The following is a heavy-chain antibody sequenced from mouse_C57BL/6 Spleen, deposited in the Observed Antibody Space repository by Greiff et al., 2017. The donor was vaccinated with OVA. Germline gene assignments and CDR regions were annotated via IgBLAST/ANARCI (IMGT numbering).Heavy chain of an antibody. CDR2: INPNNGGT. V-gene: IGHV1-22*01. Sequence: EVQVVESGPELVKPGASVKMSCKASGYTFTDYNMHWVKQSHGKSLEWIGYINPNNGGTSYNQKFKGKATLTVNKSSSTAYMELRSLTSEDSAVYYCARAGPPANWDYFDYWGQGTTLTVSS. CDR1: GYTFTDYN. D-gene: IGHD4-1*01. CDR3: ARAGPPANWDYFDY. J-gene: IGHJ2*01.